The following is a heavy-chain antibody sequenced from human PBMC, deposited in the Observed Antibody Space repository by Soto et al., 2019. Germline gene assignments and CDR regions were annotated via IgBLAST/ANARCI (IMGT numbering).Heavy chain of an antibody. CDR3: ARIGVSSGHESPDFDS. J-gene: IGHJ4*02. CDR2: ISGFNGNT. Sequence: AAVKVSCKASGYTFNSYGITWVRQAPGQGREWMGWISGFNGNTNYATDLQGRVNMTTDTSTSTAYMELRGLRSVDTAVYYCARIGVSSGHESPDFDSWGQGTLVTVSS. CDR1: GYTFNSYG. V-gene: IGHV1-18*04. D-gene: IGHD3-16*01.